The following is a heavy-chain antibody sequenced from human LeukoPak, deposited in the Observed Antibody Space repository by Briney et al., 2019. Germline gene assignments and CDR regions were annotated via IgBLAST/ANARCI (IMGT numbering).Heavy chain of an antibody. CDR3: ARDVVPAATYNWFDP. V-gene: IGHV3-74*01. CDR2: INSDGSST. CDR1: GFTFSSYW. D-gene: IGHD2-2*01. Sequence: GGSLRLSCAASGFTFSSYWMHWVRQAPGKGLVWVSRINSDGSSTSYADSVKGRFTISRGNAKNTLYLQMNSLRAEDTAVYYCARDVVPAATYNWFDPWGQGTLVTVSS. J-gene: IGHJ5*02.